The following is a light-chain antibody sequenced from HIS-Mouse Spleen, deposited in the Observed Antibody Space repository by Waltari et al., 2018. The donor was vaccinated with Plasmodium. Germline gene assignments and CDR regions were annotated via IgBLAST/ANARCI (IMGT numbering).Light chain of an antibody. CDR1: QSVSSN. CDR2: GAA. V-gene: IGKV3-15*01. Sequence: EIVITQSPATLSVSPGERATLSCRASQSVSSNLAWYQQKPVQAPRLLINGAATRATGIPARFSGSGSGTECTLTISSLQSEDFAVYYCQQYNNWSFTFGPGTKVDIK. CDR3: QQYNNWSFT. J-gene: IGKJ3*01.